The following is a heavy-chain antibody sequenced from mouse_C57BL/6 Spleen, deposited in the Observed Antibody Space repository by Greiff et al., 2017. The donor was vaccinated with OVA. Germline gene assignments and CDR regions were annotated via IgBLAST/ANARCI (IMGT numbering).Heavy chain of an antibody. CDR2: IYPGDGDT. J-gene: IGHJ3*01. V-gene: IGHV1-80*01. Sequence: VKLMESGAELVKPGASVKISCKASGYAFSSYWMNWVKQRPGKGLEWIGQIYPGDGDTNYNGKFKGKATLTADKSSSTAYMQLSSLTSEDSAVYFCARSGNLAWFAYWGQGTLVTVSA. CDR1: GYAFSSYW. CDR3: ARSGNLAWFAY.